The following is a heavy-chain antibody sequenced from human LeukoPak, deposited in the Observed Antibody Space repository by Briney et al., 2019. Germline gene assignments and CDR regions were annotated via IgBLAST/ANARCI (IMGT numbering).Heavy chain of an antibody. D-gene: IGHD2-15*01. CDR2: IYTSGST. CDR3: AREGFADIVVVVAAPKWYYFDY. CDR1: GGSISSGSYY. V-gene: IGHV4-61*02. J-gene: IGHJ4*02. Sequence: KTSETLSLTCTVSGGSISSGSYYWSWIRQPAGKGLEWIGRIYTSGSTNYNPSLKSRVTISVDTSKNQFSLKLSSVTAADTAVYYCAREGFADIVVVVAAPKWYYFDYWGQGSLVTVSS.